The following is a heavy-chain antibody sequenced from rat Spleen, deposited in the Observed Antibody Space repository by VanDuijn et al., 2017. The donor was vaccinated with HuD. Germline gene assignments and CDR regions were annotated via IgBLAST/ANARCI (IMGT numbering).Heavy chain of an antibody. CDR2: IWSGGST. D-gene: IGHD1-9*01. CDR3: ARQTYYGYYYVMDA. Sequence: QVQLKESGPGLVQPSQTLSLTCTVSGFSLTSNGVSWVRQPPGKGLEWIAAIWSGGSTDYNSALKSRLSISRDTSKSQVYLKMNSLQPEDTGTYYCARQTYYGYYYVMDAWGQGASVTVSS. J-gene: IGHJ4*01. V-gene: IGHV2-4*01. CDR1: GFSLTSNG.